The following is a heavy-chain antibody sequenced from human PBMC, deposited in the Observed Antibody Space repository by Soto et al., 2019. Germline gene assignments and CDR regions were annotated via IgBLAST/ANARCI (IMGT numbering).Heavy chain of an antibody. Sequence: QVQLVESGGGVVQPGRSLRLSCAASGFTFSSYGMHWVHQAPGKGLEWVAVIWYDGSNKYYADSVKGRFTISRDNSKNTLYLQMNSLRAEDTAVYYCARDGSYDFWSGYSALSSNYYMDVWGKGTTVTVSS. CDR1: GFTFSSYG. J-gene: IGHJ6*03. CDR2: IWYDGSNK. CDR3: ARDGSYDFWSGYSALSSNYYMDV. V-gene: IGHV3-33*01. D-gene: IGHD3-3*01.